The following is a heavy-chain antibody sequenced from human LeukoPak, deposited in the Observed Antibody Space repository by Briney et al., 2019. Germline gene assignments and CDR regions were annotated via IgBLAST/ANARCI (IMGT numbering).Heavy chain of an antibody. D-gene: IGHD3-10*01. V-gene: IGHV4-34*01. CDR1: GGSFSGYY. J-gene: IGHJ4*02. CDR3: ARHGTPYYGSGSYYPYFDY. Sequence: SETLSLTCAVYGGSFSGYYWSWIRQPPGKGLEWIGEINHSGSTNYNSSLKSRVTISVDTSKNQFSLKLSSVTAADTAVYYCARHGTPYYGSGSYYPYFDYWGQGTLVTVSS. CDR2: INHSGST.